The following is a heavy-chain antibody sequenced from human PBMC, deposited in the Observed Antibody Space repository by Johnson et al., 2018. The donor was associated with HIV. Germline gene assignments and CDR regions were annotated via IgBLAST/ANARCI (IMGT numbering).Heavy chain of an antibody. J-gene: IGHJ3*01. CDR3: AKTPGDDGYYSEGSDAFDV. CDR1: GFTFSSYG. CDR2: IRYDGSNK. Sequence: QVQLVESGGGVVQPGRSLRLSCAASGFTFSSYGMHWVRQAPGKGLEWVAFIRYDGSNKYYADSVKGRFTISRDNSTNTLYLQMNSLRPEDTAVYDCAKTPGDDGYYSEGSDAFDVWGQGTLVTVSS. D-gene: IGHD3-16*01. V-gene: IGHV3-30*02.